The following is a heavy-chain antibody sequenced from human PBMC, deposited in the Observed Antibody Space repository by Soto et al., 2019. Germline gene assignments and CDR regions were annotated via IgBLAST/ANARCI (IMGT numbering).Heavy chain of an antibody. Sequence: QVQLVQSGAEVKKPGSSVKVSCKASGGTFSSYTISWVRQAPGQGLEWMGRIIPILGIANYAQKFQGRVTITADKSTSTAYMELSSLRSEDTAVYYCARDPSITVVAMSYWGQGTLVTVSS. CDR3: ARDPSITVVAMSY. V-gene: IGHV1-69*08. CDR2: IIPILGIA. CDR1: GGTFSSYT. J-gene: IGHJ4*02. D-gene: IGHD2-21*01.